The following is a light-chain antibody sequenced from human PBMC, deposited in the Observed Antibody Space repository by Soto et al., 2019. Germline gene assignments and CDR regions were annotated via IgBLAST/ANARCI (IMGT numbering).Light chain of an antibody. CDR2: DVT. J-gene: IGLJ3*02. Sequence: QSALTQPASVSGSPGQSITISCTGTSSDVGGYDHVSWYQQHPGKAPKLIIYDVTVRPSGISPRFSGSKSDNTASLAVSGLQPEDEADYYWSSYTNKDTLLFGGGTKLTVL. CDR1: SSDVGGYDH. V-gene: IGLV2-14*03. CDR3: SSYTNKDTLL.